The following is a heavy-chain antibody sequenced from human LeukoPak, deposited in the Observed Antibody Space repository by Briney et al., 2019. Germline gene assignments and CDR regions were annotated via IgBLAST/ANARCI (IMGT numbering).Heavy chain of an antibody. CDR1: GFTFDDYA. D-gene: IGHD2-15*01. CDR2: ISWNSGSI. J-gene: IGHJ6*02. V-gene: IGHV3-9*01. CDR3: VKDLDCSGGSCYSVPPRYYYYGMDV. Sequence: GGSLRLSCAASGFTFDDYAMHWVRQAPGKGLEWVSGISWNSGSIGYADSVKGRFTISRDNAKNSLYLQMNSLRAEDTALYYCVKDLDCSGGSCYSVPPRYYYYGMDVWGQGTTVTVSS.